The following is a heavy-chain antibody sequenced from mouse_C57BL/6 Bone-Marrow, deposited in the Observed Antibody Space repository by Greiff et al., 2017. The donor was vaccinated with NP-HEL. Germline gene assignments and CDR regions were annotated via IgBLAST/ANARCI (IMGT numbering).Heavy chain of an antibody. CDR1: GFNIKDDY. CDR3: TTHYDGYFFYAMDY. Sequence: VQLVESGAELVRPGASVKLSCTASGFNIKDDYMHWVKQRPEQGLEWIGWIDPENGDTEYASKFQGKATITADTSSNTAYLQLSSLTSEDTAVYYCTTHYDGYFFYAMDYWGQGTSVTVSS. D-gene: IGHD2-3*01. J-gene: IGHJ4*01. V-gene: IGHV14-4*01. CDR2: IDPENGDT.